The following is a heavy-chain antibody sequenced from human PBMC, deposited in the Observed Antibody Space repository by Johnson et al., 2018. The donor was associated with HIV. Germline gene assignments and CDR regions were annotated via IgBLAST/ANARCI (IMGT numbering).Heavy chain of an antibody. CDR3: ARGSRYTYDKDDVYLLQAFDV. J-gene: IGHJ3*01. D-gene: IGHD2/OR15-2a*01. CDR1: GFTFSDAW. V-gene: IGHV3-15*01. Sequence: VQLVESGGDLVKPGGSLRLSCAASGFTFSDAWMNWVRQAPGKGLEWVGRLKSKSDGGTIDYAAPVKGRFTISRDNSKNTLYLQMNSLRIEDTAVYYCARGSRYTYDKDDVYLLQAFDVWGQGTVVTVSS. CDR2: LKSKSDGGTI.